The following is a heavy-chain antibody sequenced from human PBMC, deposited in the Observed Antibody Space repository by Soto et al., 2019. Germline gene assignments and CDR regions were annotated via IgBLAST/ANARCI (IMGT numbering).Heavy chain of an antibody. Sequence: QVQLVQSGAEVKKPGASVKVSCKTSGFTFTSYSITWVRQAPGQGLEWMGWISASNGNAKYAQNLQGRVTMTTDTSTSTAYMELRSLRSDDTAVYYCAFYSGYEFDYWGQGTLVTVST. CDR2: ISASNGNA. D-gene: IGHD5-12*01. J-gene: IGHJ4*02. CDR3: AFYSGYEFDY. V-gene: IGHV1-18*01. CDR1: GFTFTSYS.